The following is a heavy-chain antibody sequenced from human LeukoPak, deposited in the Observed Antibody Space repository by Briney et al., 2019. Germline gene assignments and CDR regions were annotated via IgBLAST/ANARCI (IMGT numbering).Heavy chain of an antibody. V-gene: IGHV3-23*01. CDR1: GFTFSSYW. CDR2: ISGSGGST. CDR3: AKDAVAGSAY. Sequence: HTGGSLRLSCAASGFTFSSYWMNWARQAPGKGLEWVSAISGSGGSTYYADSVKGRFTISRDNSKNTLYLQMNSLRAENTAVYYCAKDAVAGSAYWGQGTLVTVSS. D-gene: IGHD6-19*01. J-gene: IGHJ4*02.